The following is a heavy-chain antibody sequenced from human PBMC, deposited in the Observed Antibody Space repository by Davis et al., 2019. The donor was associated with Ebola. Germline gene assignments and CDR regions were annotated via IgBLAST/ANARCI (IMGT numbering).Heavy chain of an antibody. CDR3: ARDNAPLRYLQLDIHDM. V-gene: IGHV3-7*01. CDR1: GFAFSNYW. J-gene: IGHJ3*02. Sequence: PGGSLRLSCAASGFAFSNYWMKWVRQAPGKGLEWLACIKEDGSERYYEGSVVGRFNISRDNAQKTLYLQMNSLRAEDTAVYFCARDNAPLRYLQLDIHDMWGQGTMVTVSS. D-gene: IGHD5-24*01. CDR2: IKEDGSER.